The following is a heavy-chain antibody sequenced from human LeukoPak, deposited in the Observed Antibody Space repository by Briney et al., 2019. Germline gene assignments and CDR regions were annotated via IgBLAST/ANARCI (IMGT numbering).Heavy chain of an antibody. CDR1: GFTFSSYA. J-gene: IGHJ4*02. D-gene: IGHD1-1*01. CDR2: ISGSGGST. CDR3: AKVVGTEYFDY. Sequence: GGSLRLSCAASGFTFSSYAMSWVRQAPGKGLEWVSAISGSGGSTYYADSVKGRFTLSRDNSKNTLYLQMNSLRAHDTAVYDCAKVVGTEYFDYWGQGTLVTVSS. V-gene: IGHV3-23*01.